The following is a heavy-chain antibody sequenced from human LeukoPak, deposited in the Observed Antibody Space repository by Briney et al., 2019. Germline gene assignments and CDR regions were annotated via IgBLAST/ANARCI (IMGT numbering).Heavy chain of an antibody. V-gene: IGHV3-30*02. CDR3: AKRWDMVAPGDRAFDI. CDR1: GFTFSSYG. D-gene: IGHD5-12*01. J-gene: IGHJ3*02. CDR2: IRYDGSNK. Sequence: GGSLRLSCAASGFTFSSYGMHWVRQAPGKGLEWVAFIRYDGSNKYYADSVKGRFTISRDNSKNTLYLQMNSLRAEDTAVYYCAKRWDMVAPGDRAFDIWGQGTMVTVSS.